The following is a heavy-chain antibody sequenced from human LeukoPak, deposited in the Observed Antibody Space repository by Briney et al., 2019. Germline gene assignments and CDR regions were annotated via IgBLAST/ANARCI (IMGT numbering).Heavy chain of an antibody. J-gene: IGHJ4*02. D-gene: IGHD2-2*01. CDR2: IWYDGNNK. Sequence: GGSLRLSCAASGFTFNSYGIHWVRQAPGKGLEWVAVIWYDGNNKYYADSVKGRFTISRDNSKNTLYLQMNSLRAEDTAVYYCAKDQCASSTSCYGAFDYWGQGTLVTVSS. CDR3: AKDQCASSTSCYGAFDY. V-gene: IGHV3-33*06. CDR1: GFTFNSYG.